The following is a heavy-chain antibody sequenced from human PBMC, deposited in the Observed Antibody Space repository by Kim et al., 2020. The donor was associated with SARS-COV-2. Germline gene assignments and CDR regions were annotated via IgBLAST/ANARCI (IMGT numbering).Heavy chain of an antibody. J-gene: IGHJ6*02. CDR1: GYTFTSYY. D-gene: IGHD2-15*01. Sequence: ASVKVSCKASGYTFTSYYMHWVRQAPGQGLEWMGIINPSGGSTSYAQKFQGRVTMTRDTSTSTVYMELSSLRSEDTAVYYCARDQVPDCSGGSCYFRGYYYCGMGVWGQGTTVTVSS. CDR2: INPSGGST. CDR3: ARDQVPDCSGGSCYFRGYYYCGMGV. V-gene: IGHV1-46*01.